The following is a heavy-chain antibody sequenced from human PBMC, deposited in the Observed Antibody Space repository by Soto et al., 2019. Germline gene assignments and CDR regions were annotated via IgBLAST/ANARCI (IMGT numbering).Heavy chain of an antibody. V-gene: IGHV3-49*03. Sequence: ALRLSCTSSGFACVDYAMSWFRQAPGKVLEWVGFIRSKAYGGTTEYAVSVKGRFTISRDDSKSIAYLQMNSLKTEDTAVYYCTRDQKYYDFWSGYYTGNYYYGMDVWGQGTTVTVSS. D-gene: IGHD3-3*01. CDR3: TRDQKYYDFWSGYYTGNYYYGMDV. CDR1: GFACVDYA. CDR2: IRSKAYGGTT. J-gene: IGHJ6*02.